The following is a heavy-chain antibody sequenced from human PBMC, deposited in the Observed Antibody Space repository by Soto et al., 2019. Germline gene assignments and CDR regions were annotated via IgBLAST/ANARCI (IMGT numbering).Heavy chain of an antibody. CDR3: ARLKARQQSARNSYSGIDV. Sequence: QVQLVQSGAEVKKPGSSVTVSCKASGGTFGNSAISWVRQAPGQGLEWMGGIIPIFPTPDYAQKSQGTVTITPAESPTTAYMESTSLTSEDTAVYYCARLKARQQSARNSYSGIDVWGPGTTVTVSS. CDR2: IIPIFPTP. D-gene: IGHD6-6*01. CDR1: GGTFGNSA. J-gene: IGHJ6*02. V-gene: IGHV1-69*05.